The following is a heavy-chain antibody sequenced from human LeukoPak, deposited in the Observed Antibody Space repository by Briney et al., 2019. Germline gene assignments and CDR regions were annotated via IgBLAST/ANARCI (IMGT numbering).Heavy chain of an antibody. CDR2: ITYSGST. V-gene: IGHV4-39*01. CDR1: GGSISSTSYY. Sequence: PSETLSLTCTVSGGSISSTSYYWGWIRQPPGKGLEWIGTITYSGSTYSNPSLKSRVTISVDTSKNQLSLKLNSVTAADTAMYYCARHGDLLSPFQTWGQGTLVTVSS. D-gene: IGHD2-21*02. CDR3: ARHGDLLSPFQT. J-gene: IGHJ5*02.